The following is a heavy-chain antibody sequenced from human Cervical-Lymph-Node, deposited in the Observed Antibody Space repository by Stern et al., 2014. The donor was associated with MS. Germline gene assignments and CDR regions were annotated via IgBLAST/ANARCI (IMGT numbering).Heavy chain of an antibody. Sequence: VQLVEYGAEVTKPGSSVKVSCKASGGTFSKFPSSWVRQAPGQGLAWMGGSFPVFGTPTYAQEFRGRVTITADVSTSTVYMELSSLRSDDTAVYYCALSSETSDRWYSLGYDLWGQGTLVTVSS. CDR3: ALSSETSDRWYSLGYDL. J-gene: IGHJ5*02. CDR2: SFPVFGTP. V-gene: IGHV1-69*01. D-gene: IGHD6-13*01. CDR1: GGTFSKFP.